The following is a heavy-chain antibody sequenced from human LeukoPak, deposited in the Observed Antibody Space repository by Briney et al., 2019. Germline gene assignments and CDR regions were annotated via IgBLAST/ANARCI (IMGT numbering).Heavy chain of an antibody. V-gene: IGHV1-46*01. J-gene: IGHJ4*02. D-gene: IGHD6-6*01. CDR2: INPGGGST. CDR1: GDTFTKYY. CDR3: ASGISSSSTSYY. Sequence: ASVKVSCKASGDTFTKYYMHWVRQAPGQGLEWMGIINPGGGSTTYTQKFQGRVTMTRDTSTSTVYMELSSLRSEDTAVYYCASGISSSSTSYYWGQGTLVTVSS.